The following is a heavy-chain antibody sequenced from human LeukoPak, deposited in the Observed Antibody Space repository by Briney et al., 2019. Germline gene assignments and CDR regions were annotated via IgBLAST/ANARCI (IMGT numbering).Heavy chain of an antibody. J-gene: IGHJ4*02. Sequence: SETLSLTCTVSRDSIIRSNFYWGWIRQPPGKGLEWIGSIYYSGSTYYNPSLKSRVTISVDTSKTQFSLKLSSVTAADTAVYYCARTWIPVPFDYWGQGTLVTVSS. CDR1: RDSIIRSNFY. D-gene: IGHD5-18*01. CDR3: ARTWIPVPFDY. CDR2: IYYSGST. V-gene: IGHV4-39*01.